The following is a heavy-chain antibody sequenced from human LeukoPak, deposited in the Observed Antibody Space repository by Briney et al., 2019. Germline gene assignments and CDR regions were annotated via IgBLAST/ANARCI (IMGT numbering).Heavy chain of an antibody. J-gene: IGHJ5*01. D-gene: IGHD3-10*01. CDR2: INPKSGVT. CDR3: ARAGTPMVFDF. CDR1: GYTFNDYY. V-gene: IGHV1-2*02. Sequence: VASVKVSCKASGYTFNDYYMHWVRQAPGQGLEWMGWINPKSGVTNYAQKFQGRVTMTRDTSISTVYMELSRLRPDDTAIYYCARAGTPMVFDFWGQGTPVTVSS.